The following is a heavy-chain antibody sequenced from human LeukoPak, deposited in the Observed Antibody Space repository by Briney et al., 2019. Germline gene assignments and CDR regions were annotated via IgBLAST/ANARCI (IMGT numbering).Heavy chain of an antibody. Sequence: SETLSLTCTVSGGSISSGGYYWSWLRQHPGKGLEWIGYIYYSGSTYYNPSLKSRVTISVDTSKNQFSLKLSSVTAADTAVYYCARGATTVTTKHYYGMDVWGQGTTVTVSS. CDR3: ARGATTVTTKHYYGMDV. D-gene: IGHD4-11*01. CDR1: GGSISSGGYY. J-gene: IGHJ6*02. V-gene: IGHV4-31*03. CDR2: IYYSGST.